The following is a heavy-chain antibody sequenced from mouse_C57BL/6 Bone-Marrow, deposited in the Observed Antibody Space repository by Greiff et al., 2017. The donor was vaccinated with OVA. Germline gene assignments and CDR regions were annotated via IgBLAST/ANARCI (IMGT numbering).Heavy chain of an antibody. CDR2: IDPSDSYT. V-gene: IGHV1-59*01. D-gene: IGHD2-3*01. J-gene: IGHJ4*01. Sequence: QVQLQQPGAELVRPGTSVKLSCKASGYTFTSYWMHWVKQRPGQGLEWIGVIDPSDSYTNYNQKFKGKATLTVDTSSSTAYMQLSSLTSEDSAVYYCALVYDGYYVGAMDYWGQGTSVTVSS. CDR1: GYTFTSYW. CDR3: ALVYDGYYVGAMDY.